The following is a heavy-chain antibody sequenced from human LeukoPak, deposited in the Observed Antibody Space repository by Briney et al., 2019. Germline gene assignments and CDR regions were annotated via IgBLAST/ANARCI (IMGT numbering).Heavy chain of an antibody. J-gene: IGHJ4*02. V-gene: IGHV5-51*01. CDR3: ARPHGSSLPRVFDY. CDR2: IYPGDSDT. Sequence: LGESLKISCKTSGYIFTSYWIGWVRQMPGKGLEWMGIIYPGDSDTRYSPSFQGQVTISADKSVSTAYLQWSSLKASDTAMYYCARPHGSSLPRVFDYWGQGTLVTVSS. CDR1: GYIFTSYW. D-gene: IGHD6-6*01.